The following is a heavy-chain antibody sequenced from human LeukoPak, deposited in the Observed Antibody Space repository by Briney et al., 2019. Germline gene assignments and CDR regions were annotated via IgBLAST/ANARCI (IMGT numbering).Heavy chain of an antibody. Sequence: ASVKVSCKASGGTFSSYAISWVRQAPGQGLEWMGGIIPIFGTANYAQKFQGRVTITTDEFTSTAYMELSSLRSEDTAVYYCARGPVDTVEGYFYYYMDVWGKGTTVTVSS. CDR1: GGTFSSYA. J-gene: IGHJ6*03. CDR2: IIPIFGTA. CDR3: ARGPVDTVEGYFYYYMDV. D-gene: IGHD5-18*01. V-gene: IGHV1-69*05.